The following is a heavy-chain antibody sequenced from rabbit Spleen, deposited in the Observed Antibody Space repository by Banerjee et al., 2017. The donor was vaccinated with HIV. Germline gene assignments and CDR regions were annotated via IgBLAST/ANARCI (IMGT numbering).Heavy chain of an antibody. CDR2: IDTDSSGFT. Sequence: QSLEESGGDLVKPGASLTLTCTASGVSFSSSSYLCWVRQAPGKGLEWIACIDTDSSGFTYFATWAKGRFTCSKTSSTTVTLQMTRLTAADTATYFCAREKSGDYGYDLWGPGTLVTVS. CDR1: GVSFSSSSY. D-gene: IGHD6-1*01. V-gene: IGHV1S40*01. J-gene: IGHJ4*01. CDR3: AREKSGDYGYDL.